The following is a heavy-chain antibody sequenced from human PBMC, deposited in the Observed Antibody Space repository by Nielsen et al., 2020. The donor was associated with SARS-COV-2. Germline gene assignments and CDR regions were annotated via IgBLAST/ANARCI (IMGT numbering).Heavy chain of an antibody. V-gene: IGHV3-66*01. CDR2: IYSAGST. J-gene: IGHJ5*02. CDR3: AAQLVRRWFDP. D-gene: IGHD6-13*01. Sequence: VRQAPGKGLECISVIYSAGSTYYADSVKGRFTISRDNSKNTLYLQMNSLRAEDTAVYYCAAQLVRRWFDPWGQGTLVTVSS.